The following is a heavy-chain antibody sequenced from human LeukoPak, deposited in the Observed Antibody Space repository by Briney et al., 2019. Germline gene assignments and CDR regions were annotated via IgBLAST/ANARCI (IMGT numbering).Heavy chain of an antibody. J-gene: IGHJ6*02. D-gene: IGHD1-1*01. Sequence: SQTLSLTCTVSGGSISSGSYYWSWIRQPPGKGLEWIGYIYYSGSTNYNPSLKSRVTISVDTSKNQFSLKLSSVTAADTAVYYCARDAGHQLSRRNYYAMDVWGQGTTVTVSS. CDR1: GGSISSGSYY. CDR3: ARDAGHQLSRRNYYAMDV. V-gene: IGHV4-61*01. CDR2: IYYSGST.